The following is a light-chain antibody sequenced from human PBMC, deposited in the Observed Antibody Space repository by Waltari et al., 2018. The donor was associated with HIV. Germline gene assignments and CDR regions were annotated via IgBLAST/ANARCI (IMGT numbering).Light chain of an antibody. J-gene: IGKJ5*01. CDR3: QQRSFPIT. V-gene: IGKV3-11*01. CDR1: QSVATY. CDR2: DAS. Sequence: EIMLTQSPATLSLSPGKRATLSCRASQSVATYLAWFQQKPGQAPRLLIYDASNRATGVQARFGGSGSGTDFTLTISRLEPEDFGVYYCQQRSFPITFGQGTRLEI.